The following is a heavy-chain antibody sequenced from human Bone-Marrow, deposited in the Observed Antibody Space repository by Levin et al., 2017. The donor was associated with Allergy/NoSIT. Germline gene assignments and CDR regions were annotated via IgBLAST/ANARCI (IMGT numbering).Heavy chain of an antibody. CDR1: GGSISTDSYY. J-gene: IGHJ4*02. D-gene: IGHD2-21*01. CDR2: ISHSGYT. V-gene: IGHV4-31*03. Sequence: SETLSLTCTVSGGSISTDSYYWSWIRQRPGRGLEWIGFISHSGYTYSNPSLKSRVTVSVDTSKNQFSLRLNSVTAADTATYYCASETLLRYCGGAISCEPLKWGQGALVTVSS. CDR3: ASETLLRYCGGAISCEPLK.